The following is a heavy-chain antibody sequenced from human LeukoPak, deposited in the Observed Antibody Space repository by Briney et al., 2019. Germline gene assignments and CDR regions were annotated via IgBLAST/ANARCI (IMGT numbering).Heavy chain of an antibody. CDR3: ARGKYGYSYFEY. D-gene: IGHD5-18*01. V-gene: IGHV3-21*01. J-gene: IGHJ4*02. CDR2: ISSSSTYI. CDR1: GFTFGSYS. Sequence: GGSLRLSCAASGFTFGSYSINWVRQAPGKGLEWVSSISSSSTYINYADSVQGRFTISRDNAKNSLYLQMNSLRAEDTAVYYCARGKYGYSYFEYWGQGTLVTVSS.